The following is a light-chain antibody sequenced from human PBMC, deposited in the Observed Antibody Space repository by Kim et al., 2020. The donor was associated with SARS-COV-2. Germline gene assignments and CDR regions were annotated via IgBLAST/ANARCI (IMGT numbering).Light chain of an antibody. V-gene: IGLV6-57*04. Sequence: NFMLTXPHSVSESPGKTVTISCTRSSGSIASNYVQWYQQRPGSAPTTVIYEDNQRPSGVPDRFSGSIDSSSNSASLTISGLKTEDEADYYCQSYDSSNRWVFGGGTQLTVL. CDR1: SGSIASNY. CDR2: EDN. J-gene: IGLJ3*02. CDR3: QSYDSSNRWV.